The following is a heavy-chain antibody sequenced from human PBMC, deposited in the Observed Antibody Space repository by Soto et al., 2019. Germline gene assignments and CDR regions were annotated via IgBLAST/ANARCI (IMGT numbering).Heavy chain of an antibody. V-gene: IGHV4-59*01. Sequence: QVHLQESGPGLVKPSETMSLTCTASGASIRNFYWNWVRQFPGKGLERIGHIYNGERTNYNPSLKSRVTISVDTSKNQFSLKLSSVTVADTAVYYCAQTTGWPGFDYWGQGTLVAVSS. CDR1: GASIRNFY. CDR3: AQTTGWPGFDY. CDR2: IYNGERT. D-gene: IGHD6-19*01. J-gene: IGHJ4*02.